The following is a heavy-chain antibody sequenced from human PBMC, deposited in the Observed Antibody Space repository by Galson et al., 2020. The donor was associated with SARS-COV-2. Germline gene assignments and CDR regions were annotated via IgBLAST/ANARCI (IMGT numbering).Heavy chain of an antibody. CDR2: ISHSGGT. CDR3: ARLHYGEYAPEAFDI. V-gene: IGHV4-30-2*01. CDR1: GTSIRGGSYS. Sequence: SETLSLTCAVSGTSIRGGSYSWNWLRQPPGKGLEWIAYISHSGGTYYNPSLKSRVTISGDRSKNQFSLRLSSVTAADAAVYFCARLHYGEYAPEAFDIWGPGTRVTVAS. J-gene: IGHJ3*02. D-gene: IGHD4-17*01.